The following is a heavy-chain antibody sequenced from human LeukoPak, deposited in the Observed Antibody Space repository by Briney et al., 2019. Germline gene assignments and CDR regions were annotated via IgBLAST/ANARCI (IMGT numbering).Heavy chain of an antibody. CDR3: ARVRTSSGSYYFDS. CDR1: GFTFSVYD. CDR2: ISRGGIS. V-gene: IGHV3-69-1*01. Sequence: PGGSLRLSCAASGFTFSVYDMYWIRQSPGKGLECVSVISRGGISYYADSVKGRFTISRDNAKNSLYLQMNSLSAEDTAVYYCARVRTSSGSYYFDSWGQGTLVTVSS. D-gene: IGHD6-19*01. J-gene: IGHJ4*02.